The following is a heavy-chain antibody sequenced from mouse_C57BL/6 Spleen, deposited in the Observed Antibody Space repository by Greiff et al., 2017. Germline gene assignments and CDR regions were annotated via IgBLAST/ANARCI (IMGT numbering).Heavy chain of an antibody. CDR3: ARAYSNSPNSFDY. J-gene: IGHJ2*01. D-gene: IGHD2-5*01. CDR1: GYTFTDYY. CDR2: INPKNGGT. Sequence: EVQLQQSGPELVKPGASVKISCKASGYTFTDYYMNWVKQSHGKSLEWIGDINPKNGGTSYNQKFKGKATLTVAKSSSPAYLELRSLTSEASAVDFCARAYSNSPNSFDYWGKGTTLTVSS. V-gene: IGHV1-26*01.